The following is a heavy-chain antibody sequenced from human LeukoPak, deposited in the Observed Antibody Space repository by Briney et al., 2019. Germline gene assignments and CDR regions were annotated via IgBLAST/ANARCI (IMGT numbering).Heavy chain of an antibody. CDR2: IYYSGST. Sequence: PSETLSLTCTVSGDSISGYYWSWIRQPPGKGLEWIGYIYYSGSTNYNPSLKSRVTISVDTSKNQFSLKLSSVTAADTAVYYCARDYYSSSWPYYYYMDVWGKGTTVTVSS. D-gene: IGHD6-13*01. V-gene: IGHV4-59*01. J-gene: IGHJ6*03. CDR1: GDSISGYY. CDR3: ARDYYSSSWPYYYYMDV.